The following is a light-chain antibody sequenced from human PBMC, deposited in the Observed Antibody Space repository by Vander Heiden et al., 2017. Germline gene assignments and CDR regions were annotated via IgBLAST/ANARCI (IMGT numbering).Light chain of an antibody. J-gene: IGLJ3*02. Sequence: QSVLTQPPSVSAAPGQKVTISGSGSSATIGNNYVSWYQQCPGTAPKLLIYDKNNRPAGIPDRFAGSKSGTSATLGITGLQTGDEADYYCGTWDSSLSVWVFGGGTKLTVL. CDR2: DKN. CDR3: GTWDSSLSVWV. CDR1: SATIGNNY. V-gene: IGLV1-51*01.